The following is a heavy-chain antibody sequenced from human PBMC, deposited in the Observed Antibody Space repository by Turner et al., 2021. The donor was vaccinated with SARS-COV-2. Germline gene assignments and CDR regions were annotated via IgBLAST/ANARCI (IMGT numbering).Heavy chain of an antibody. CDR3: ATSLGRGYNWFDP. CDR1: GGSISSYN. J-gene: IGHJ5*02. CDR2: IYYSGST. Sequence: QVQLQESGPGLVKPSETLSLTCTVSGGSISSYNWNWIRQPPGKGLEWIGYIYYSGSTNYNPSLKSRVTISVDTSKNQFSLKLTSVTAADTAVYYCATSLGRGYNWFDPWGQGTLVTVSS. D-gene: IGHD1-26*01. V-gene: IGHV4-59*08.